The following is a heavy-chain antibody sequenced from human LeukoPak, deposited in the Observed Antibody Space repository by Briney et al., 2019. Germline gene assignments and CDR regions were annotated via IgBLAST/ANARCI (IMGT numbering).Heavy chain of an antibody. V-gene: IGHV1-18*04. CDR1: GYTFTTSG. Sequence: ASVKVSCKASGYTFTTSGITWVRQAPGQGLEWMGWISAKNGNTNYAQKFQGRVTMTTDTSTSTAYMELRGLRSDDAAVYYCAKLGVSGYFDYWGQGSLVTVSS. J-gene: IGHJ4*02. D-gene: IGHD1-26*01. CDR2: ISAKNGNT. CDR3: AKLGVSGYFDY.